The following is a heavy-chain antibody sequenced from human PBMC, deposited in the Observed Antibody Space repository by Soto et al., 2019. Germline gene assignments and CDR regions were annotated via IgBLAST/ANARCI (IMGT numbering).Heavy chain of an antibody. D-gene: IGHD2-21*02. V-gene: IGHV3-30*18. CDR1: GFTFSSYC. J-gene: IGHJ4*02. CDR3: AKDSRGVVVVTAS. CDR2: ISYDGSNK. Sequence: PGGSLRLSCAASGFTFSSYCMHWVRQAPGKGLEWVAVISYDGSNKYYADSVKGRFTISRDNSKNTLYLQMNSLRAEDTAVYYCAKDSRGVVVVTASWGQGTLVTVSS.